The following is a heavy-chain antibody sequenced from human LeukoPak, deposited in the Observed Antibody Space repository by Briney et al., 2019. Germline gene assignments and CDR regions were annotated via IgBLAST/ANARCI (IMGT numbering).Heavy chain of an antibody. CDR1: GGTFSSYA. CDR3: ARGVYDSSGYYYVYYFDY. CDR2: IIPIFGTA. V-gene: IGHV1-69*05. Sequence: SVKVSCKASGGTFSSYAISWVRQAPGQGLEWMGGIIPIFGTANYAQKFQGRVTITTDESTSTAYMELSSLRSEDTAVYYCARGVYDSSGYYYVYYFDYWGQGTLVTVSS. J-gene: IGHJ4*02. D-gene: IGHD3-22*01.